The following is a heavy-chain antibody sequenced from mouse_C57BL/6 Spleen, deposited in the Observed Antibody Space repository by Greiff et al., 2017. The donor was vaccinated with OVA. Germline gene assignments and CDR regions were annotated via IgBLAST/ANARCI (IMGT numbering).Heavy chain of an antibody. CDR2: ISYDGSN. D-gene: IGHD2-3*01. J-gene: IGHJ2*01. CDR3: ARVGLLRSFDY. Sequence: ESGPGLVKPSQSLSLTCSVTGYSITSGYYWNWIRQFPGNKLEWMGYISYDGSNNYNPSLKNRISITRDTSKNQFFLKLNSVTTEDTATYYCARVGLLRSFDYWGQGTTLTVSS. CDR1: GYSITSGYY. V-gene: IGHV3-6*01.